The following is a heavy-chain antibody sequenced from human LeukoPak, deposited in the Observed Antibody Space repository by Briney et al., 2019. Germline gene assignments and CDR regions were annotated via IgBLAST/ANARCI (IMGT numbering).Heavy chain of an antibody. V-gene: IGHV3-7*05. CDR3: ARDVGYDSSGSYPYYFDY. D-gene: IGHD3-22*01. CDR1: RFTFSSYW. J-gene: IGHJ4*02. Sequence: GGSLRLSCAASRFTFSSYWMTWVRQAPGKGLEWVANIKQDGGEKHYVDSVQGRFTISRDNAKNSLYLQMNSLRAEGTAVCYCARDVGYDSSGSYPYYFDYWGLGTLVTVSS. CDR2: IKQDGGEK.